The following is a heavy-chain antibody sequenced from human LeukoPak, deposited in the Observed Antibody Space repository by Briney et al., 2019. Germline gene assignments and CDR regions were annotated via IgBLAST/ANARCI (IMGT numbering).Heavy chain of an antibody. D-gene: IGHD4-17*01. CDR2: ISNDGNKK. J-gene: IGHJ4*02. V-gene: IGHV3-30*18. CDR1: GFTFRLYG. CDR3: AQDRSPYGDYIGVDY. Sequence: GGSLRLSCEASGFTFRLYGMHWVRQAPGKGLEWVALISNDGNKKYFADSVKGRFTISRDNSKNTLYLQMNSLTPEDTALYFCAQDRSPYGDYIGVDYWGERTLVSVSS.